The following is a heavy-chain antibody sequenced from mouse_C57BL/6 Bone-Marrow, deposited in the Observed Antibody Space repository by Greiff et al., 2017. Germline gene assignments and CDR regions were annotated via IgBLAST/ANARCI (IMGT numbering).Heavy chain of an antibody. V-gene: IGHV1-63*01. Sequence: QVQLQQSGAELVRPGTSVKMSCKASGYTFTNYWIGWAKQRPGHGLEWIGDIYPGGGCTNYNEKFKGKATLTADKSSSTAYMQFSSLTSEDSAIYYCARRDYGSSYGFAYWGQGTLVTVSA. D-gene: IGHD1-1*01. CDR2: IYPGGGCT. CDR3: ARRDYGSSYGFAY. CDR1: GYTFTNYW. J-gene: IGHJ3*01.